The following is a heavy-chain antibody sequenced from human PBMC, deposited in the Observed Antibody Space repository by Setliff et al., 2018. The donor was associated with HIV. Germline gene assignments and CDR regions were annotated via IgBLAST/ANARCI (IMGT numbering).Heavy chain of an antibody. CDR3: ARDQHSSGWYHYYYYYYYMDV. CDR1: GLTFSSYS. J-gene: IGHJ6*03. Sequence: GGSLRLSCAASGLTFSSYSMNWVRQAPGKGLEWVSSISSSSSYIYYADSVKGRFTISRDNAKNSLHLQMNSLRAEDTAVYYCARDQHSSGWYHYYYYYYYMDVWGKGTTVTVSS. CDR2: ISSSSSYI. D-gene: IGHD6-19*01. V-gene: IGHV3-21*01.